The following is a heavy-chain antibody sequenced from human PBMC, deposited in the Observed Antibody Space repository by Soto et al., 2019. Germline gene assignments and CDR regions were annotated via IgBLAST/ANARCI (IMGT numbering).Heavy chain of an antibody. CDR1: GFTFSSYG. J-gene: IGHJ4*02. CDR2: ISYDGSNK. Sequence: VQLLESGGDLVQPGGSLRLSCAASGFTFSSYGMHWVRQAPGEGLEWVAVISYDGSNKYYADSVKGRFTISRDNSKNTLYLQMNSLRAEDTAVYYCAKDPYSSSSTIDYWGQGTLVTVSS. CDR3: AKDPYSSSSTIDY. V-gene: IGHV3-30*18. D-gene: IGHD6-6*01.